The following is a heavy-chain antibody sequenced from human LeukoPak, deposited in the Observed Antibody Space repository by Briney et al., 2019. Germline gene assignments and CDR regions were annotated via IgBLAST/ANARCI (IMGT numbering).Heavy chain of an antibody. CDR3: ASGYAEVLLVAEAFDH. Sequence: SETPSLTCTVSGDSIDSSNYYWAWIRQPPGKGLEWIATIHYSGTTFYNMSVKSRVAISIDSSKNQFSLKLSSVSASDTAVYFCASGYAEVLLVAEAFDHWGQDTLVTVSS. CDR2: IHYSGTT. D-gene: IGHD5-12*01. V-gene: IGHV4-39*01. J-gene: IGHJ5*02. CDR1: GDSIDSSNYY.